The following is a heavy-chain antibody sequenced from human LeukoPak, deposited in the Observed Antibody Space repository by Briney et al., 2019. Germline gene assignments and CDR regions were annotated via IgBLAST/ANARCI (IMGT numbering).Heavy chain of an antibody. V-gene: IGHV1-2*02. CDR3: ARGAVVTYGMDV. J-gene: IGHJ6*02. CDR2: INPNSGGT. Sequence: ASVKVSCKASGYTFTGYYMHWVRQAPGQGLEWMGWINPNSGGTNYAQKFQGRVTMTRDTSISTAYMELSRLRSNDTAVYYCARGAVVTYGMDVWGQGTTVTVSS. D-gene: IGHD6-19*01. CDR1: GYTFTGYY.